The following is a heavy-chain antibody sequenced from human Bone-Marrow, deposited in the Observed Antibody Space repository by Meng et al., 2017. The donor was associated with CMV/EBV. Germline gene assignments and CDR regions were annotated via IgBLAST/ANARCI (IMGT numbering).Heavy chain of an antibody. J-gene: IGHJ4*02. V-gene: IGHV3-21*01. CDR1: GLTLSSDS. CDR2: ISSTSRSI. D-gene: IGHD1-26*01. CDR3: ASSSGSGEFDY. Sequence: SCAASGLTLSSDSMNWVRQAPGKGLEWVSSISSTSRSIYYAASVKGRFTISRDNAKNSLYLQMSSLRAEDTAVYYCASSSGSGEFDYWGQGTLVTVSS.